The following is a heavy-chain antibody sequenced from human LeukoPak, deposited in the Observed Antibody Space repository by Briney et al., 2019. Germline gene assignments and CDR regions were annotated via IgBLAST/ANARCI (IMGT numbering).Heavy chain of an antibody. CDR1: GYTFTSYY. J-gene: IGHJ4*02. Sequence: ASVKVSCKASGYTFTSYYMHWVRQAPGQGLEWMGVINPSGGSTSYAQKFQGRVTMTRDMSTSTVYMVLSSLRSEDTAVYYCAKQGYYYDSSGYSLDYWGQGTLVTVSS. V-gene: IGHV1-46*01. CDR3: AKQGYYYDSSGYSLDY. D-gene: IGHD3-22*01. CDR2: INPSGGST.